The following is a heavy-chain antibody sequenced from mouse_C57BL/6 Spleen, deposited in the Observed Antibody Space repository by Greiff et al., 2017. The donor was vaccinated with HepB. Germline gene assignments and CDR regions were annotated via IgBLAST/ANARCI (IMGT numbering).Heavy chain of an antibody. CDR2: INPSSGYT. CDR1: GYTFTSYT. V-gene: IGHV1-4*01. Sequence: VQLKQSGAELARPGASVKMSCKASGYTFTSYTMHWVKQRPGQGLEWIGYINPSSGYTKYNQKFKDKATLTADKSSSTAYMQLSSLTSEDSAVYYCAREDDGYYFDYWGQGTTLTVSS. CDR3: AREDDGYYFDY. J-gene: IGHJ2*01. D-gene: IGHD2-3*01.